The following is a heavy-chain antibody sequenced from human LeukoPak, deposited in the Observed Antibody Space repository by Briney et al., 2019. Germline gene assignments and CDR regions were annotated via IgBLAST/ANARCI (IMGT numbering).Heavy chain of an antibody. V-gene: IGHV4-34*01. J-gene: IGHJ5*02. CDR1: GGSFSGYY. CDR3: ARRVWIWFGESYGVRGNWFDP. CDR2: INHSGST. D-gene: IGHD3-10*01. Sequence: SETLSLTCAVYGGSFSGYYWSWIRQPPGKGLEWIGEINHSGSTNYNPSLKSRVTISVDTSKNQFSLKLSSVTAADTAVYYCARRVWIWFGESYGVRGNWFDPWGQGTLVTVSS.